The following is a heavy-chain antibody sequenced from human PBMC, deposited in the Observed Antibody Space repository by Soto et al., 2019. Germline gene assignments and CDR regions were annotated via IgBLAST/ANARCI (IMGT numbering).Heavy chain of an antibody. CDR2: IYHSGST. Sequence: SETLSLTCALSGGSLSGSNWWCWVPRPPGTGLEWIGEIYHSGSTNYNQSLKSRVTISVDTSKNQFSLKLSSVTAADTAVYYCARDTTRRGACDIWGQGTMVTVSS. J-gene: IGHJ3*02. V-gene: IGHV4-4*02. D-gene: IGHD1-26*01. CDR3: ARDTTRRGACDI. CDR1: GGSLSGSNW.